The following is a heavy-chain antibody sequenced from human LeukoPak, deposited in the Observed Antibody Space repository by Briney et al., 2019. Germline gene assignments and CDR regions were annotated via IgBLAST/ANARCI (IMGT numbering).Heavy chain of an antibody. V-gene: IGHV4-59*01. CDR3: ARARHCSSTGCYLGGNSYYFDY. CDR1: GGSISSYY. J-gene: IGHJ4*02. D-gene: IGHD2-2*01. Sequence: SETLSLTCTVSGGSISSYYWSWIRQPPGKGLEWIGYIYYSGSTNYNPSLKSRATISVDTSKNQFSLKLSSVTAADTAVYYCARARHCSSTGCYLGGNSYYFDYWGQGTLVTVSS. CDR2: IYYSGST.